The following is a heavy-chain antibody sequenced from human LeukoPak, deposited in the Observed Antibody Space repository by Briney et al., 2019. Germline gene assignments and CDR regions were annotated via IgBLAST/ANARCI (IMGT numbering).Heavy chain of an antibody. CDR1: GFTFTSSA. CDR3: AADMTYDSSLWR. J-gene: IGHJ4*02. D-gene: IGHD3-22*01. Sequence: SVKVSCKASGFTFTSSAMQWVRQARGQRLEWIGWIVVGSGNTNYAQKFQERVTITRDMSTSTAYMELSSLRSEDTAAYYCAADMTYDSSLWRWGQGTLVTVSS. V-gene: IGHV1-58*02. CDR2: IVVGSGNT.